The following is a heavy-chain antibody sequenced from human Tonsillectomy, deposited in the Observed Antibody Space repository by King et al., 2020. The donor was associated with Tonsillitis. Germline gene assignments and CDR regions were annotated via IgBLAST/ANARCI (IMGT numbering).Heavy chain of an antibody. CDR1: GGTFSNFA. D-gene: IGHD4-17*01. V-gene: IGHV1-69*09. CDR2: IIPILDIT. CDR3: ARNDYGISGDYVGYFDS. Sequence: VQLVESGAEVKKPGSSVTVSCTASGGTFSNFAISWMRQAPGQGLEWMGRIIPILDITNYAQNFQGRVTVTADKSTTTAYMELSSLRSDDTAVYYCARNDYGISGDYVGYFDSWGQGTLVTVSS. J-gene: IGHJ4*02.